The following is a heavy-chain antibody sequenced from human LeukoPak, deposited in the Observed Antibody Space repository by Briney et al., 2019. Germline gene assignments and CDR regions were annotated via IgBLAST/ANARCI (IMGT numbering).Heavy chain of an antibody. CDR2: IYPGDSDT. J-gene: IGHJ4*02. CDR1: GYSFTSYW. Sequence: HGESLMISCKGSGYSFTSYWIGWVRQMPGKGLECMGIIYPGDSDTRYSPSFQGQVTISADKSISTAYLPWSSLKASDTAMYDCARLSGYGGADDWGQGTLVTVSS. CDR3: ARLSGYGGADD. V-gene: IGHV5-51*01. D-gene: IGHD5-12*01.